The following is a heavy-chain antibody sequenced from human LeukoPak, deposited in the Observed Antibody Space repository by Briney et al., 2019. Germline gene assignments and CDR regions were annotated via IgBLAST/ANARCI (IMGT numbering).Heavy chain of an antibody. V-gene: IGHV4-39*01. CDR2: IYYSGST. Sequence: SETLSLTCTVSGGSISSSIYYWGWIRQPPGKGLEWIGSIYYSGSTYYNPPLKSRVTISVDTSKNQFSLKLSSVTAADTAVYYCASPGTRDYYYMDVWGKGTTVTVSS. D-gene: IGHD1-1*01. J-gene: IGHJ6*03. CDR1: GGSISSSIYY. CDR3: ASPGTRDYYYMDV.